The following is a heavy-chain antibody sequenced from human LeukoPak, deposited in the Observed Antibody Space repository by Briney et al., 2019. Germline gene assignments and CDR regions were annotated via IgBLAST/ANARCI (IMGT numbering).Heavy chain of an antibody. V-gene: IGHV3-23*01. J-gene: IGHJ4*02. D-gene: IGHD1-26*01. CDR1: GFTFTSYS. Sequence: GGSLRLSCAASGFTFTSYSMNWVRQAPGKGLGWVSTISGGGGSTYYADSVKGRFTISRDNSKNTLYLQVNSLRAEDTAVYYCAKGGKWDVTPFDYWGQGTLVTVSS. CDR2: ISGGGGST. CDR3: AKGGKWDVTPFDY.